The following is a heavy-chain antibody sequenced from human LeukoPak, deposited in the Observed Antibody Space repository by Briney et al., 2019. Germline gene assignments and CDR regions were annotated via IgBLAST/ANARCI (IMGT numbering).Heavy chain of an antibody. J-gene: IGHJ4*02. CDR2: LSSSSSYI. V-gene: IGHV3-21*01. CDR1: GFTFSAYT. Sequence: PGGSLRLSCAASGFTFSAYTLNWVRQAPGKGLEWVSSLSSSSSYIYYADSVKGRFTISRDNAKNSLSLQMNSLRAEDTAVYYCARAWGGPSCSGGNCYSGFDIWGQGTLVTVSA. CDR3: ARAWGGPSCSGGNCYSGFDI. D-gene: IGHD2-15*01.